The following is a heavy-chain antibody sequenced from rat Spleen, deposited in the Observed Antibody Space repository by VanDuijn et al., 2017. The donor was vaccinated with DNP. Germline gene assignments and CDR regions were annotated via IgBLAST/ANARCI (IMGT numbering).Heavy chain of an antibody. CDR2: ISISGGTT. J-gene: IGHJ2*01. Sequence: EVQLVESGGGLVQPGRSLKLSCAASGFTFSNYGMAWVRQAPTKGLEWVASISISGGTTYYRDSVKGRFTISRDNAESTLYLQMNSLRSEDTATYYCTRLRAPWGYFDYWGQGVMVTVSS. D-gene: IGHD3-1*01. V-gene: IGHV5S13*01. CDR1: GFTFSNYG. CDR3: TRLRAPWGYFDY.